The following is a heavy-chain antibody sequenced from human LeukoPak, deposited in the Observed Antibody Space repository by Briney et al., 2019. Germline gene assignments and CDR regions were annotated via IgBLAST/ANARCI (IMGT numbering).Heavy chain of an antibody. CDR3: TIDSYGANAY. J-gene: IGHJ4*02. CDR1: GFTFSSYT. CDR2: INGNGDKT. V-gene: IGHV3-23*01. D-gene: IGHD4-17*01. Sequence: GGSLRLSCVGSGFTFSSYTMRWVRQAPGKGLDWVSTINGNGDKTYYAGSVKGRFAISRDNSKNTIFLQMDSLRAEDSALYYCTIDSYGANAYWGQGTLVTVSS.